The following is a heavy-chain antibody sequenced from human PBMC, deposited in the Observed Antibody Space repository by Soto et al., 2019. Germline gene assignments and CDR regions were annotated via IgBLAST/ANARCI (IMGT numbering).Heavy chain of an antibody. CDR3: ANGGTGEGYFDN. D-gene: IGHD7-27*01. V-gene: IGHV3-23*01. CDR2: LSANGGTT. J-gene: IGHJ4*02. Sequence: GGSLRLSCVVSGFTFSIYAMSWVLKAPGKGLEWVSALSANGGTTYYVDSVRGRFTISRDNSKNTLYLQMNSLRAEDTAIYYCANGGTGEGYFDNWGQGALVTVSS. CDR1: GFTFSIYA.